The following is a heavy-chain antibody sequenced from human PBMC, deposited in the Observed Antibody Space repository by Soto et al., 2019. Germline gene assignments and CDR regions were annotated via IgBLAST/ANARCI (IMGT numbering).Heavy chain of an antibody. CDR3: ASIIAAAGTDYYYYGMDV. D-gene: IGHD6-13*01. Sequence: GALRLSCAASGFTFSSYSMNWVRQAPGKGLEWVSSISSSSSYIYYADSVKGRFTISRDNAKNSLYLQMNSLRAEDTAVYYCASIIAAAGTDYYYYGMDVWGQGTTVTVSS. V-gene: IGHV3-21*01. CDR2: ISSSSSYI. CDR1: GFTFSSYS. J-gene: IGHJ6*02.